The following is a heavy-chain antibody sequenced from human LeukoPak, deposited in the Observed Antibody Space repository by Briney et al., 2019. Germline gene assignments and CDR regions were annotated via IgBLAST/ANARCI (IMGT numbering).Heavy chain of an antibody. V-gene: IGHV3-23*01. CDR1: GFTFSSYA. CDR3: AKSPSSSEIYFDY. J-gene: IGHJ4*02. D-gene: IGHD6-13*01. Sequence: GGFLRLSCAASGFTFSSYAMSWVRQAPGKGLEWVSAISGSGGSTYYADSVKGRFTISRDNSKNTLYLQMNSLRAEDTAVYYCAKSPSSSEIYFDYWGQGTLVTVSS. CDR2: ISGSGGST.